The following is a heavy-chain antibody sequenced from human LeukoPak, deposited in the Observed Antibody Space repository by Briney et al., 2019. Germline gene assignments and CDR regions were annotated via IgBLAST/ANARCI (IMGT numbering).Heavy chain of an antibody. CDR1: GLTFSSTG. D-gene: IGHD1-26*01. CDR2: IRYDETNK. Sequence: GGSLRHSCAPSGLTFSSTGMHWVRQAPGKGLEWGAFIRYDETNKHYADAVKGRFTISRDNSKNTLYLQMNSLRSEDTAVYYCAKGVYGGSSGGFYFDYWGQGALVTVSS. V-gene: IGHV3-30*02. J-gene: IGHJ4*02. CDR3: AKGVYGGSSGGFYFDY.